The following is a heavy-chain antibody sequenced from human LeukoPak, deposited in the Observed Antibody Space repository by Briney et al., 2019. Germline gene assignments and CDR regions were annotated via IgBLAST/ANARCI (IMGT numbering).Heavy chain of an antibody. V-gene: IGHV4-4*07. CDR1: GGSISSYY. J-gene: IGHJ5*02. D-gene: IGHD2-15*01. CDR3: ARDGGHCSGGTCYSVWIDP. CDR2: IYTSGST. Sequence: PSETLSLTCTVSGGSISSYYWSWIRQSPGKGLEWIGRIYTSGSTNYNPSLKGRVTMSVDTSKNQFSPKMNSMTAADTAVYYCARDGGHCSGGTCYSVWIDPWGQGTLVTVSS.